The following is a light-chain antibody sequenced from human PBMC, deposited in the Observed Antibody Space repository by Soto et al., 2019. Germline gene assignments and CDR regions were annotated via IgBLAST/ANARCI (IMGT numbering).Light chain of an antibody. J-gene: IGLJ7*01. Sequence: QSALTQPRSVSGSPGQSVTISCTGTSSDVGGYNYVSWYQQHPGKAPKVMIYDVSKRPSGVPDRFSGSKSGNTASLTISGLQAEDEADYYCCSYAGSPRAVFGGGTQLTVL. CDR2: DVS. CDR3: CSYAGSPRAV. CDR1: SSDVGGYNY. V-gene: IGLV2-11*01.